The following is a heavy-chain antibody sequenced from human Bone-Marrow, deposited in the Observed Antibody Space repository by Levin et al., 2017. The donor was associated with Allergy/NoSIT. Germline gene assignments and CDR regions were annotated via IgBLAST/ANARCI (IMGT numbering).Heavy chain of an antibody. CDR2: TYYRSKWYH. D-gene: IGHD2-2*01. Sequence: PSETLSLTCAISGDSVSDNSPAWNWIRQSPSRGLEWLGRTYYRSKWYHDYAPSVKSRIMINFDTSKNQFSLHLNSATPEDTAVYYCARERRWLLSGVKHTSHAFDIWGQGTMVTVSS. CDR1: GDSVSDNSPA. J-gene: IGHJ3*02. CDR3: ARERRWLLSGVKHTSHAFDI. V-gene: IGHV6-1*01.